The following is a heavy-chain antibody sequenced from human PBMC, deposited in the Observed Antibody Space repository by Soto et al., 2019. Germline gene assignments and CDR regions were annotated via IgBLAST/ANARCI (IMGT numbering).Heavy chain of an antibody. J-gene: IGHJ4*02. CDR2: LSKDGANE. CDR3: AKDPSTGSADY. D-gene: IGHD3-9*01. CDR1: GFILSNYA. Sequence: GGSLRLSCTASGFILSNYAMNWVRQAPGKGLEWVSTLSKDGANEHYADSVKGRFTISRDGSKNTLYLQMNSLRAEDTAMYYCAKDPSTGSADYWGQGTQVTVSS. V-gene: IGHV3-23*01.